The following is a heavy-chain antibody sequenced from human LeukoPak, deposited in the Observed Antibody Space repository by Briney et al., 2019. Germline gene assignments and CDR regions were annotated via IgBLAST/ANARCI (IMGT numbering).Heavy chain of an antibody. V-gene: IGHV4-31*03. CDR3: AREYSSSWLNWFYP. CDR2: IYYSGST. D-gene: IGHD6-13*01. CDR1: GGSISSGGYY. Sequence: PSETLSLTCTVSGGSISSGGYYWSWLRPHPGKGLEWIGYIYYSGSTYYNPSLKSRVTISVDTSKNQFSLKLSSVTATDTAVYYCAREYSSSWLNWFYPWGQGTLFTVSS. J-gene: IGHJ5*02.